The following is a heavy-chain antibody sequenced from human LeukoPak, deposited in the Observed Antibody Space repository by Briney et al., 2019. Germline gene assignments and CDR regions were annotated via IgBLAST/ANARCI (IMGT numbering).Heavy chain of an antibody. CDR2: ISPSGDRT. CDR3: AIMHGYYDGSGYWVQ. V-gene: IGHV3-23*01. Sequence: GGSLRLPCAASGFTFGSYAMSWVRQAPGKGLEWVSFISPSGDRTSNADSVEGRFTIPRDNPRNTLYLQMNSLRDEDTAVYYCAIMHGYYDGSGYWVQWGQGTLVTVSS. D-gene: IGHD3-22*01. CDR1: GFTFGSYA. J-gene: IGHJ4*02.